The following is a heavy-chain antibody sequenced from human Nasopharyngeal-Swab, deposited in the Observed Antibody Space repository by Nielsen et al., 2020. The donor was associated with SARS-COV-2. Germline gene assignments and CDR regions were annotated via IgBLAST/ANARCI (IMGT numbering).Heavy chain of an antibody. CDR3: ARESGSYPDYYYYYMDV. V-gene: IGHV3-30-3*01. CDR2: ISYDGSNK. Sequence: GGSLRLSCAASGFTFSSYAMHWVRQAPGKGLEWVAVISYDGSNKYYADSVKGRFTISRDNSKNTLYLQMNSLRAEDTAVYYCARESGSYPDYYYYYMDVWGKGTTVTVSS. J-gene: IGHJ6*03. CDR1: GFTFSSYA. D-gene: IGHD1-26*01.